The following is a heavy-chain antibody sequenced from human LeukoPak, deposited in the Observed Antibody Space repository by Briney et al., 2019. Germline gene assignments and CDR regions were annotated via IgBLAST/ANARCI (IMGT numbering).Heavy chain of an antibody. V-gene: IGHV4-30-4*01. CDR1: GDSINSLDL. J-gene: IGHJ4*02. Sequence: SGTLSLTCTVSGDSINSLDLWSWIRQPPGKGLEWIGYIYYSGSTYYNPSLKSRVTISVDTSKNQFSLKLSSVTAADTAVYYCARVSLGGSYYSPGYYFDYWGQGTLVTVSS. CDR2: IYYSGST. D-gene: IGHD1-26*01. CDR3: ARVSLGGSYYSPGYYFDY.